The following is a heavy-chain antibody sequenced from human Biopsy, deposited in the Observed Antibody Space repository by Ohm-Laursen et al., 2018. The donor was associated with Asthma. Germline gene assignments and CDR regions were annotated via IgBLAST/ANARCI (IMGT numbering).Heavy chain of an antibody. CDR2: INPNIGDT. Sequence: SVKASCKASGYTFTDYSIHWVRQAPGQGLEWMGRINPNIGDTKYAQRFQGRVTVTRDRSISTAYMELSRLRSDDTAVYYCARDRGYCSGGTCPSWFDPWGQGTLVIVSS. CDR3: ARDRGYCSGGTCPSWFDP. CDR1: GYTFTDYS. J-gene: IGHJ5*02. V-gene: IGHV1-2*06. D-gene: IGHD2-15*01.